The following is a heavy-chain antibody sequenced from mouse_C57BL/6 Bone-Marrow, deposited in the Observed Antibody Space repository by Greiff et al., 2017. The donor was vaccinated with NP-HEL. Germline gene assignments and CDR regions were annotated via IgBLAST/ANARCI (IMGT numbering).Heavy chain of an antibody. CDR3: TSTVVAPFAY. Sequence: EVKLMESGAELVRPGASVKLSCTASGFNIKDDYMHWVKQRPEQGLEWIGWIDPENGDTEYASKFQGKATITADKSSNTAYLQLSSLTSADTAVYYCTSTVVAPFAYWGQGTLVTVSA. D-gene: IGHD1-1*01. CDR2: IDPENGDT. V-gene: IGHV14-4*01. J-gene: IGHJ3*01. CDR1: GFNIKDDY.